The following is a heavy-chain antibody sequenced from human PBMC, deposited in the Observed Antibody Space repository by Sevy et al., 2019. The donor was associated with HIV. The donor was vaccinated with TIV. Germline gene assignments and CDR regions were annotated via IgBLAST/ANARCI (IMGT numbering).Heavy chain of an antibody. CDR2: ISYEGSNI. CDR1: ALTFTRNA. CDR3: AKDLHPPGPVRGTNFDY. V-gene: IGHV3-30*18. D-gene: IGHD1-1*01. Sequence: GGSLRLSCAASALTFTRNAFHWVRQAPGKGPEWLGVISYEGSNIYYGPSVKGRFTNSRDNAKNTLYLQMNDMRTEDTAVYYCAKDLHPPGPVRGTNFDYWGLGTLVTVSS. J-gene: IGHJ4*02.